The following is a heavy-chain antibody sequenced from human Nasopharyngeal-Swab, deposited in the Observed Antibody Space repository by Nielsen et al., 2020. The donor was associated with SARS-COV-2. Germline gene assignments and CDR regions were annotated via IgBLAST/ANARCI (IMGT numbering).Heavy chain of an antibody. J-gene: IGHJ6*02. CDR3: ARDTPYGMDV. CDR2: INPNSGGT. CDR1: GYTFTSYG. Sequence: ASVKVSCKASGYTFTSYGISWVRQAPGQGLEWMGWINPNSGGTNYAQKFQGRVTMTRDTSISTAYMELSRLRSDDTAVYYCARDTPYGMDVWGQGTTVTVSS. V-gene: IGHV1-2*02.